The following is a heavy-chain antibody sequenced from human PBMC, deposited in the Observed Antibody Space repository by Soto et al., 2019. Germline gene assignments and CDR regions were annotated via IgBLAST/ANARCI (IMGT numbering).Heavy chain of an antibody. J-gene: IGHJ6*01. V-gene: IGHV4-30-4*01. D-gene: IGHD2-21*01. CDR3: ARGGYCSGVCFQNHYSYYYGRDV. CDR2: IYYSGST. CDR1: GGSISSGDYY. Sequence: SETLSITCTVYGGSISSGDYYWSWIRQPPGKGLEWIGYIYYSGSTYYNPSLKSRVTISVDTSKNQFSLKLSSVTAADTAVYYCARGGYCSGVCFQNHYSYYYGRDVWGQGTTVT.